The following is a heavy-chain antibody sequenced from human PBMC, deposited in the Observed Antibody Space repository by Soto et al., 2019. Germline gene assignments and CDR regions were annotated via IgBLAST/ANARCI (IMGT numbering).Heavy chain of an antibody. D-gene: IGHD6-13*01. CDR2: ISGSGGST. J-gene: IGHJ4*02. Sequence: HPGGSLRLSCAASGFTFSSYAMSWVRQAPGKGLEWVSAISGSGGSTYYADSVKGRFTISRDNSKNTLYLQMNSLRAEDTAVYYCAKGGPGHSSSWYGSIGNWNDWFDYWGQGTLVTVSS. CDR1: GFTFSSYA. V-gene: IGHV3-23*01. CDR3: AKGGPGHSSSWYGSIGNWNDWFDY.